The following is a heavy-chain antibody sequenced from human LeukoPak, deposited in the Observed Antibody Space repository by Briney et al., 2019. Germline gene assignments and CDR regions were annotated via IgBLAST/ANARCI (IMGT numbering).Heavy chain of an antibody. CDR1: GCSISSSSYS. V-gene: IGHV4-39*01. Sequence: PSETLSLTCTVSGCSISSSSYSWGCIRQPPGQGLEWIGSIYYSGRTYLNPSLRSLVIICVDTSKNQFLQKLSLVTAAESALYYCARQGLYHACHYWGQRTLVTLS. CDR2: IYYSGRT. J-gene: IGHJ4*02. D-gene: IGHD1-14*01. CDR3: ARQGLYHACHY.